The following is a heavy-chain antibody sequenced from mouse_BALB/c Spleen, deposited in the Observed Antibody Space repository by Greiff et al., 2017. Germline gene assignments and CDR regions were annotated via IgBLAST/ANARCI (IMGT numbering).Heavy chain of an antibody. CDR1: GFTFSSYT. D-gene: IGHD5-1*01. J-gene: IGHJ2*01. CDR3: ARSRGTFYFDY. V-gene: IGHV5-12-2*01. CDR2: ISNGGGST. Sequence: EVHLVESGGGLVQPGGFLKLSCAASGFTFSSYTMSWVRQTPEKRLEWVAYISNGGGSTYYPDTVKGRFTISRDNAKNTLYLQMSSLRSEDTAMYYCARSRGTFYFDYGGKGTTLTVSS.